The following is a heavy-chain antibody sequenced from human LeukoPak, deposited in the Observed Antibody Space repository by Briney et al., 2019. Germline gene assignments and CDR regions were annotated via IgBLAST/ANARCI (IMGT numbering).Heavy chain of an antibody. CDR2: ISSSSSYI. CDR1: GFTFSSYS. D-gene: IGHD6-19*01. V-gene: IGHV3-21*05. CDR3: ARDQSGYSSGWYEYYYYYYGMDV. Sequence: PGGSLRLSCAASGFTFSSYSMNWVRQAPGKGLEWVSYISSSSSYIYYADSVKGRFTISRDNAKNSLYLQMNSLRAEDTAVYYCARDQSGYSSGWYEYYYYYYGMDVWGQGTTVTVSS. J-gene: IGHJ6*02.